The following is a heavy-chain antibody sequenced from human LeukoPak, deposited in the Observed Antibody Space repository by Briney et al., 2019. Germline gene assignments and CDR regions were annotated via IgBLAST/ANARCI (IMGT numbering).Heavy chain of an antibody. CDR1: GGTFSSYA. Sequence: SVKASCKASGGTFSSYAISWVPQAPGQGLEWMGGIIPIFGTANYAQKFQGRVTITADKSTSTAYMELSSLRSEDTAVYYCARSQGHTTQYYDSSGAIDYWGQGTLVTVSS. CDR2: IIPIFGTA. CDR3: ARSQGHTTQYYDSSGAIDY. J-gene: IGHJ4*02. D-gene: IGHD3-22*01. V-gene: IGHV1-69*06.